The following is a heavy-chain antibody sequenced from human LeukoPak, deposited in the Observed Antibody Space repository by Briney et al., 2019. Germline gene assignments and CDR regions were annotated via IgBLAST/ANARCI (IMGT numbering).Heavy chain of an antibody. CDR1: GYTFTNFG. CDR3: ARRSTLYSSGWFYFDY. D-gene: IGHD6-19*01. Sequence: GASVKVSCKASGYTFTNFGISWVRQAPGQGLEWMGWINAHDGKRNYALKHEDRVIMTTDTSTSTVYMELRGLRSDDTAVYYCARRSTLYSSGWFYFDYWGRGSLVTVSS. V-gene: IGHV1-18*01. J-gene: IGHJ4*02. CDR2: INAHDGKR.